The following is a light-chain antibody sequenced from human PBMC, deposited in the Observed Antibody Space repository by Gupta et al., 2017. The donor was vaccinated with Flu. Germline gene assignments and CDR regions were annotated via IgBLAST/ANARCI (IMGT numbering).Light chain of an antibody. V-gene: IGLV8-61*01. Sequence: VVTQEPSFSVSPGGTVTLTCGLNSGSVSTNNYPSWYQQTPGQAPRTLIYNSDTRSSGVPDRFSGSVLGNKAALTITGAQAEDESDYYCVLYRGSCGNWVFGGGTKLTVL. CDR3: VLYRGSCGNWV. CDR2: NSD. J-gene: IGLJ3*02. CDR1: SGSVSTNNY.